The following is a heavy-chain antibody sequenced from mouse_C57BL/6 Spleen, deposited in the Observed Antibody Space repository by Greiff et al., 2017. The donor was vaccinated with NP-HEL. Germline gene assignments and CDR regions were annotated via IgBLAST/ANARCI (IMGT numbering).Heavy chain of an antibody. D-gene: IGHD1-1*01. CDR3: ARSGYYYGSSKYYFDY. Sequence: QVQLKQPGAELVKPGASVKLSCKASGYTFTSYWMHWVKQRPGRGLEWIGRIDPNSGGTKYNEKFKSKATLTVDKPSSTAYMQLSSLTSEDSAVYYCARSGYYYGSSKYYFDYWGQGTTLTVSS. J-gene: IGHJ2*01. CDR1: GYTFTSYW. CDR2: IDPNSGGT. V-gene: IGHV1-72*01.